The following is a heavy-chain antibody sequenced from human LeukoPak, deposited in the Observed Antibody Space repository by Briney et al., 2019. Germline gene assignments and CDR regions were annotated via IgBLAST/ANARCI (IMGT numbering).Heavy chain of an antibody. CDR2: IYTSGST. J-gene: IGHJ4*02. Sequence: SETLSLTCTVSGGSISSNYWSWIRQPAGKGLECIGRIYTSGSTNYNPSLTSRVTMSVDTSKNQFSLKLSSVTAADTAVYYCARDELGYGSGSYTHWGQGTLVTVSS. CDR3: ARDELGYGSGSYTH. V-gene: IGHV4-4*07. CDR1: GGSISSNY. D-gene: IGHD3-10*01.